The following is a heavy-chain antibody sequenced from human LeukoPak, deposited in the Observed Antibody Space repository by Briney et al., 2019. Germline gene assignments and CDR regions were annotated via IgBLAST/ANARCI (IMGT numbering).Heavy chain of an antibody. CDR2: ISSSSSYI. V-gene: IGHV3-21*01. J-gene: IGHJ4*02. D-gene: IGHD3-9*01. CDR3: ARDLGNFDPYYYFDY. CDR1: GFNFSSYS. Sequence: GGSLRLSCAASGFNFSSYSMNWVRQAPGKGLEWGSSISSSSSYIYYADSVKGRFTISRDNAKSSLYLQMNSLRAEDTAVYYCARDLGNFDPYYYFDYWGQGTLVTVSS.